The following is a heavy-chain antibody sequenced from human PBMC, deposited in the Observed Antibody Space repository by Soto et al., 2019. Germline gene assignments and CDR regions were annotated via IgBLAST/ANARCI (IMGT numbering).Heavy chain of an antibody. CDR3: ARAGGLGAVAVDY. V-gene: IGHV4-30-2*01. D-gene: IGHD6-19*01. CDR1: GGSISSGGYS. CDR2: IYHSGT. Sequence: LSLTCAVSGGSISSGGYSWSWIRQPPGKGLEWIGYIYHSGTYYNPSLKSRVTISVDRSKNQFSLKLSSVTAADTAVYYCARAGGLGAVAVDYWGQGTLVTVSS. J-gene: IGHJ4*02.